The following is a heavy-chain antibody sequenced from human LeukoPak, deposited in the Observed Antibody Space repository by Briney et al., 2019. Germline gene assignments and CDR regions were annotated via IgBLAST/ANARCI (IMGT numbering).Heavy chain of an antibody. J-gene: IGHJ6*04. CDR3: AKGGARPKITMVRGAKDYYYGMDV. CDR2: ISGSGGST. V-gene: IGHV3-23*01. CDR1: GFTFSSYA. D-gene: IGHD3-10*01. Sequence: GGSLRLSCAASGFTFSSYAMSWVRRAPGKGLEWVSAISGSGGSTYYADSVKGRFTISRDNSKNTLYLQMNSLRAEDTAVYYCAKGGARPKITMVRGAKDYYYGMDVWGKGTTVTVSS.